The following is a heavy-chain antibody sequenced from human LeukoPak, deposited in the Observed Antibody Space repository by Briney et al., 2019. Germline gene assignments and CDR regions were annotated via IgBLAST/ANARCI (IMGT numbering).Heavy chain of an antibody. CDR2: ISSSSSYI. V-gene: IGHV3-21*01. CDR3: ARGDYYGSGTPGY. J-gene: IGHJ4*02. CDR1: GFTFSSYS. Sequence: GGSLRLSCAASGFTFSSYSMNWVRQAPGKGLEWVSSISSSSSYIYYADSVKGRFTISRDNAKNSLYQQINSLRAEDTAVYYCARGDYYGSGTPGYWGQGTLVTVSS. D-gene: IGHD3-10*01.